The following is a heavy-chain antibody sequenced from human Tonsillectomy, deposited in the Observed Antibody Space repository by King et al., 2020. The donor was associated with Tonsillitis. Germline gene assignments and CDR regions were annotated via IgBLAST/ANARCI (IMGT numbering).Heavy chain of an antibody. Sequence: VQLVESGGGLVQPGGSLRLSCAASGFSFSSNWMNWIRQAPGKGLEWVANIKRDGTERNYVDSVKGRFTISRDNAKNSLYLQMSSLRDGDTAVCYCTSGHYGIWGQGTLVTVSS. D-gene: IGHD4-17*01. CDR3: TSGHYGI. J-gene: IGHJ4*02. CDR2: IKRDGTER. V-gene: IGHV3-7*01. CDR1: GFSFSSNW.